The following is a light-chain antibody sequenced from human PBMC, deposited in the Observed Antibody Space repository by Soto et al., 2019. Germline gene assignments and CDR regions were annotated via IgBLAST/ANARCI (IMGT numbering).Light chain of an antibody. V-gene: IGKV3-15*01. Sequence: IVMTQSPATLSVSPGERATLSCRASQSLNRDLAWYQQRPGQSPRLLIFGASIRAAGIPARLSGSGSGTEFTLTISRMEPEDFAVYYCQQCGSSSTFGQGTRLEIK. CDR1: QSLNRD. CDR2: GAS. CDR3: QQCGSSST. J-gene: IGKJ5*01.